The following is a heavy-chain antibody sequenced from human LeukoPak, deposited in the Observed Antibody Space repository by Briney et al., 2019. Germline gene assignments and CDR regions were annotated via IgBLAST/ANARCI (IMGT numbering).Heavy chain of an antibody. CDR3: TRGSRSGSYYGEFDF. D-gene: IGHD1-26*01. CDR1: GYTFTSYY. V-gene: IGHV1-46*01. CDR2: INPSGGST. J-gene: IGHJ4*02. Sequence: ASVTVSCKASGYTFTSYYMHWVRQAPGQGLEWMGIINPSGGSTNYAQKFQGRVTMTRDTSTSTVYMELSSLRSEDTAVYYCTRGSRSGSYYGEFDFWGPGTLVPVSS.